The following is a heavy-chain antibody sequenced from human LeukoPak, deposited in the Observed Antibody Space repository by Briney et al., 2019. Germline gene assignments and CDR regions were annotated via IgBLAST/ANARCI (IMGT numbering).Heavy chain of an antibody. CDR3: VKGPNYYDSSGYIWDAFDI. Sequence: GGSLRLSCAASGFTFSSYSMNWVRQAPGKGLEWVSSISSSSSYIYYADSVKGRFTISRDNAKNSLYLQMNSLRAEDTAVYHCVKGPNYYDSSGYIWDAFDIWGQGTMVTVSS. D-gene: IGHD3-22*01. V-gene: IGHV3-21*01. CDR2: ISSSSSYI. J-gene: IGHJ3*02. CDR1: GFTFSSYS.